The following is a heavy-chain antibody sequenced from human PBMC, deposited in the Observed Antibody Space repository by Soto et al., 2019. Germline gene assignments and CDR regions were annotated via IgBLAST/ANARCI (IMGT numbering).Heavy chain of an antibody. D-gene: IGHD3-3*01. V-gene: IGHV3-30*18. Sequence: QVQLVESGGGVVQPGRSLRLSCAASGFIFNNYGMHWVRQAPGKGLEWVASVSYDGSDVRYGDSVKGRFIISRDNSKTTLYLQMNSLRTEDTAIYYCAKRKTIFGVTDRASIDYWGQGTLVTVSS. CDR1: GFIFNNYG. CDR2: VSYDGSDV. J-gene: IGHJ4*02. CDR3: AKRKTIFGVTDRASIDY.